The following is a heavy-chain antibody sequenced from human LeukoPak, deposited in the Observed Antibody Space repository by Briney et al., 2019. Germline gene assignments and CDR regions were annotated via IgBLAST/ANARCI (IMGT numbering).Heavy chain of an antibody. Sequence: GESLKISCKGSGYSFTSYWIGWVRQMPGKGLEWVGIIYPGDSDTRYSPSFQGQVTISADKSISTAYLQWSSLKASDTAMYYCARRGRGYYYDSSGYYYVDYWGQGTLITVSS. V-gene: IGHV5-51*01. J-gene: IGHJ4*02. CDR2: IYPGDSDT. CDR1: GYSFTSYW. D-gene: IGHD3-22*01. CDR3: ARRGRGYYYDSSGYYYVDY.